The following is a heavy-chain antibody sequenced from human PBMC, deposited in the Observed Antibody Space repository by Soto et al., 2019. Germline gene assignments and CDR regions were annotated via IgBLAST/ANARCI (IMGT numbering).Heavy chain of an antibody. D-gene: IGHD6-19*01. Sequence: EVQLLESWGGLLQPGGSLRLSCAASGFTFSSYAMNWVRQAPGKGLEWVSVISGNGGRTDYADSVKGRFTISRDNFKNTLYLQMNSLRVEDTAVYYCAKDNRWLVPTYFDYWGQGTLVTVSS. CDR3: AKDNRWLVPTYFDY. CDR1: GFTFSSYA. CDR2: ISGNGGRT. J-gene: IGHJ4*02. V-gene: IGHV3-23*01.